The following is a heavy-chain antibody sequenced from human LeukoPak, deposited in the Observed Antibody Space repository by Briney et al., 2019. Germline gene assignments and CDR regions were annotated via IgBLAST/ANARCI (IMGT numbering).Heavy chain of an antibody. CDR1: GFTFNSYT. D-gene: IGHD3-22*01. J-gene: IGHJ4*02. V-gene: IGHV3-21*01. CDR3: ARDPARVVAGYFDY. CDR2: ISSSSSYI. Sequence: GGSLRLSCAASGFTFNSYTMNWVRQAPGQGLDWVSSISSSSSYIYYADSVKVRFTISRNNAKNSLYLQMSSLRAEDTAVFYCARDPARVVAGYFDYWGQGTLVTVSS.